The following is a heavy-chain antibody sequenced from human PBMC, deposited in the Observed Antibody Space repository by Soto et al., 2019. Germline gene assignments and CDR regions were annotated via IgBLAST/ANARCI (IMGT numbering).Heavy chain of an antibody. V-gene: IGHV1-69*13. CDR3: AVKGSGTTGGYYYYYGMDV. D-gene: IGHD1-1*01. CDR1: GGTFSSYA. CDR2: IIPIFGTA. J-gene: IGHJ6*02. Sequence: GASVKVSCKASGGTFSSYAISWVRQAPGQGLEWMGGIIPIFGTANYAQKFQGRVTITADESTSTAYMELSSLRSEDTAVYYCAVKGSGTTGGYYYYYGMDVWGQGTTVTVSS.